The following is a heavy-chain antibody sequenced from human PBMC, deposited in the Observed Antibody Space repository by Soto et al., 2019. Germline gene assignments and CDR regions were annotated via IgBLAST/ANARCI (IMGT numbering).Heavy chain of an antibody. Sequence: GASVKVSCKASGYTFTSYGMHWVRHAPGQRLEWMGWINAGNGNTKYSQKFQGRVTIARDTSASTAYMELSSLTSEDTAVYYCARERSFDWLQDFEYWGQGTLVTVAS. D-gene: IGHD3-9*01. J-gene: IGHJ4*02. CDR3: ARERSFDWLQDFEY. V-gene: IGHV1-3*01. CDR2: INAGNGNT. CDR1: GYTFTSYG.